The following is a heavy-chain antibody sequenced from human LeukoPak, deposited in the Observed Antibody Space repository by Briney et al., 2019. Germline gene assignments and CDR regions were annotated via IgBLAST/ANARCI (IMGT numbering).Heavy chain of an antibody. CDR2: IYTSGST. CDR1: GGSISSYY. CDR3: ARAAWAYYYDSSDYLSPYNWFDP. D-gene: IGHD3-22*01. J-gene: IGHJ5*02. V-gene: IGHV4-4*07. Sequence: SETLSLTCTVSGGSISSYYWSWIRQPAGKGLEWIGRIYTSGSTNYNPSLKSRVTMSVDTSKNQFSLKLSSVTAADTAVYYCARAAWAYYYDSSDYLSPYNWFDPWGQGTLVTVSS.